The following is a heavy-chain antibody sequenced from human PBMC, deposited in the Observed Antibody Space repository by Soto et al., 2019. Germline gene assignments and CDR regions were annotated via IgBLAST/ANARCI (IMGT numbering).Heavy chain of an antibody. CDR1: GFTLSNNG. V-gene: IGHV3-30*18. D-gene: IGHD3-22*01. CDR3: AKGRYYDLYGMDV. CDR2: ISYDGSNK. J-gene: IGHJ6*02. Sequence: QVQLVESGGGVVQPGRSLRLSCAASGFTLSNNGMHWVRQAPGKGLEWVAVISYDGSNKYYADSVKGRFTISRDNSKNTLFLQMNSLRAEDTAVFYCAKGRYYDLYGMDVWGQGTTVTVSS.